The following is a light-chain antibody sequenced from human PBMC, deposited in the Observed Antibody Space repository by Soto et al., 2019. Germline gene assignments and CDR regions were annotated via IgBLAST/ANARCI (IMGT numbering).Light chain of an antibody. J-gene: IGKJ3*01. CDR1: QSVSSS. V-gene: IGKV3-15*01. CDR3: QQYKDWPPFT. CDR2: GAS. Sequence: EIVMTQSPGTLSVSPGGRVTLSCRASQSVSSSLAWYQQKPGQAPRLLIYGASTRATGIPARFSGSGSGTDFTLTISNLRSEDFAVYYCQQYKDWPPFTFGPGTKVDVK.